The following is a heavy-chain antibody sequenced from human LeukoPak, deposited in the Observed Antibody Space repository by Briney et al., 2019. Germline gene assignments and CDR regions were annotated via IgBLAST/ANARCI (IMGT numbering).Heavy chain of an antibody. J-gene: IGHJ6*02. CDR1: GGTFSSYA. Sequence: GASVKVSCKASGGTFSSYAISWVRQAPGQGLEWMGRIIPILGIANYAQEFQGRVTITADKSTSTAYMELSSLRSEDTAVYYCASSSSPGRYYGMDVWGQGTTVTVSS. CDR2: IIPILGIA. D-gene: IGHD6-13*01. CDR3: ASSSSPGRYYGMDV. V-gene: IGHV1-69*04.